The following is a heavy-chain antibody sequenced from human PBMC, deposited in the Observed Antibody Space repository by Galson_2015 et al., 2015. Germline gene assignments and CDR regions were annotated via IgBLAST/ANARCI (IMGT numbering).Heavy chain of an antibody. V-gene: IGHV3-21*01. D-gene: IGHD5-12*01. CDR1: GFTFSSYS. J-gene: IGHJ4*02. CDR3: ARDLRDKLAEY. Sequence: SLRLSCGASGFTFSSYSMNWVRQAPGKGLEWVSSISSSSSYVYYADSVKGRFTISRDNAKNSLYLQMNSLRAEDTAVYYCARDLRDKLAEYWGQGTLVTVSS. CDR2: ISSSSSYV.